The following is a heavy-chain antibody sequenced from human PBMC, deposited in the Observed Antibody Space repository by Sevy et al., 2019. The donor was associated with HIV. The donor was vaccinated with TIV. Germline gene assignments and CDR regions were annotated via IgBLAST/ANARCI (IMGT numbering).Heavy chain of an antibody. J-gene: IGHJ4*02. Sequence: SETLSLTCAVYGGSFSDYSWSWIRQPPGKGLELIGEINHSGSTNYNPSLKSRVTISVDTSKNQFSLKLSSVTAADTAVYYCARWRGTRITMIVVVVTGYFDYWGQGTLVTVSS. CDR3: ARWRGTRITMIVVVVTGYFDY. D-gene: IGHD3-22*01. V-gene: IGHV4-34*01. CDR2: INHSGST. CDR1: GGSFSDYS.